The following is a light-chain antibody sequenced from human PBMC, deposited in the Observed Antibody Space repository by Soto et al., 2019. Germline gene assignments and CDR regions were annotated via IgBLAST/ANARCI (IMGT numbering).Light chain of an antibody. J-gene: IGKJ1*01. CDR2: DAS. V-gene: IGKV1-5*01. CDR3: QQYTNTNNPWM. Sequence: DIRVTQSPPTLSASVGDRVTIACRASQTITTWMAWYQQKPGKAPKLLVYDASTLQSGVATRSSGSGSGTEFTLIISGLQPEDSATYYCQQYTNTNNPWMFGQGTKGDIK. CDR1: QTITTW.